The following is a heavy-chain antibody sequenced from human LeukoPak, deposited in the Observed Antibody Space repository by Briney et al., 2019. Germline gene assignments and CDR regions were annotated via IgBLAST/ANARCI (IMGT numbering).Heavy chain of an antibody. CDR1: GFTFSSYW. CDR2: IKQDGSEK. Sequence: GGSLRLSCAASGFTFSSYWMSWVRQAPGKGLEWVANIKQDGSEKYYVDSVKGRFTISRDNAKNSLYLQMNSLRAEDTAVYYCGRAVGGWNPDAFDIWAQGTMVTVSS. J-gene: IGHJ3*02. CDR3: GRAVGGWNPDAFDI. V-gene: IGHV3-7*01. D-gene: IGHD1-1*01.